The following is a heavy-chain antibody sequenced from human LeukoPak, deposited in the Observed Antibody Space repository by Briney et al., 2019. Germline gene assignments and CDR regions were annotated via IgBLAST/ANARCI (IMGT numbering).Heavy chain of an antibody. CDR3: ARDQYSPNDFDY. CDR1: GFTSSSYW. J-gene: IGHJ4*02. V-gene: IGHV3-7*01. D-gene: IGHD6-6*01. CDR2: IKQDGSEK. Sequence: GGSLRLSCAASGFTSSSYWMSWVRQAPGKGLEWVANIKQDGSEKYYVDSVKGRVTISRDNAKNSLYLQMNSLRAEDTAVYYCARDQYSPNDFDYWGQGTLVTVSS.